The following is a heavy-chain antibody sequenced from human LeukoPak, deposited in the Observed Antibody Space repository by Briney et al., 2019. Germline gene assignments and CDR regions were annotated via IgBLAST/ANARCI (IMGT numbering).Heavy chain of an antibody. J-gene: IGHJ6*02. D-gene: IGHD2-15*01. CDR2: INHSGST. V-gene: IGHV4-34*01. CDR1: GGSFSGYY. CDR3: ARNRRLGGKNCSGGSCRTYYYYAMDV. Sequence: KPSETLSLTCAVYGGSFSGYYWSWIRQPPGKGLEWIGEINHSGSTNYNPSVKSRVTISVDTSKKQLSLKLSSVTAADTAVYYCARNRRLGGKNCSGGSCRTYYYYAMDVWGQGTTVTVSS.